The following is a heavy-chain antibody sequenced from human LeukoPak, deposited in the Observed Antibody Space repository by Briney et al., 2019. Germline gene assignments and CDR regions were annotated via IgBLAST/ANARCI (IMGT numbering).Heavy chain of an antibody. D-gene: IGHD6-19*01. J-gene: IGHJ4*02. Sequence: GGSLRLSCAASGFTFSDYYMSWIRQAPGKGLEWVSYISSSGSTIYYADSVRGRFTISRDNAKNSLYLQMNSLRAEDTAVYYCARDGGGVYSSGSTHYFDYWGQGTLVTVSS. V-gene: IGHV3-11*04. CDR2: ISSSGSTI. CDR1: GFTFSDYY. CDR3: ARDGGGVYSSGSTHYFDY.